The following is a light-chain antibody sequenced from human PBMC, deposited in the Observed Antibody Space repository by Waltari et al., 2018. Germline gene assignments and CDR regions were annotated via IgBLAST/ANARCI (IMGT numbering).Light chain of an antibody. Sequence: EIVLTPSPATLSLSPVESATLSCRASQSVYTYLAWYQQTPGQAPRLLIYDASNRATGIPARFVGSGSGTDFTLTISSLEPEDFAVYYCQERSNWPGGSFGGGTKVEIK. CDR1: QSVYTY. J-gene: IGKJ4*01. CDR2: DAS. CDR3: QERSNWPGGS. V-gene: IGKV3-11*01.